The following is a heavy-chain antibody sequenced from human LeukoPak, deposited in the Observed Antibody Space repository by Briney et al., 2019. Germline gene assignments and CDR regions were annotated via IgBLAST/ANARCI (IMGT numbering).Heavy chain of an antibody. Sequence: PGGSLRLSCAASGFTFSSYVMYWVRQAPGKGLVWVSRINTDGSSTTYADTVKGRFTISRDNAKNTLHLQMNSLRVENTAVYYCVRGYTIGPGVYRGQGTLVTVSS. V-gene: IGHV3-74*01. CDR3: VRGYTIGPGVY. CDR1: GFTFSSYV. D-gene: IGHD3-16*02. J-gene: IGHJ4*02. CDR2: INTDGSST.